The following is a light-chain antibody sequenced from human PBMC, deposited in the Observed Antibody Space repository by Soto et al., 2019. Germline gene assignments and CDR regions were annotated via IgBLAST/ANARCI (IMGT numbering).Light chain of an antibody. CDR2: EVI. CDR3: CSYTSRTTYV. V-gene: IGLV2-14*01. CDR1: SSDVVGYKY. Sequence: QSVLTQPASVSGSPGQSITISCTGTSSDVVGYKYVSWYQQHPGKPPKLMFYEVINRPPGVSNRFSGSKSGNTASLPISGLQSEDEADYFCCSYTSRTTYVFGTGTKVTVL. J-gene: IGLJ1*01.